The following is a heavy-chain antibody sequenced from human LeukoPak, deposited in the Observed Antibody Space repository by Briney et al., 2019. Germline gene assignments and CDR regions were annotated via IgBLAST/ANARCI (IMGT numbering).Heavy chain of an antibody. D-gene: IGHD3-22*01. V-gene: IGHV1-2*02. CDR2: INPNSGGT. CDR3: ARYDSSGYYYFYFDY. Sequence: ASVTVSCKASGYTFTGYYMHWVRQAPGQGLEWMGWINPNSGGTNYAQKFQGRVTMTRDTSISTAYMELSRLRSDDTAVYYCARYDSSGYYYFYFDYWGQGTLVTVSS. J-gene: IGHJ4*02. CDR1: GYTFTGYY.